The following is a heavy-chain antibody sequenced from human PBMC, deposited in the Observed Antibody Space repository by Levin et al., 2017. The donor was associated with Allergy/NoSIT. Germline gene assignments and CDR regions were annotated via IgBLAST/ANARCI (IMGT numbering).Heavy chain of an antibody. J-gene: IGHJ4*02. D-gene: IGHD4-17*01. Sequence: LSLTCAASGFTFSSYSMNWVRQAPGKGLEWVSYIGSSSSTTYYADSVKGRFTISRDNAKNSLYLQMNSLRAEDTAVYYCAREWSDFTVTKHYWGQGTLVTVSS. CDR1: GFTFSSYS. CDR3: AREWSDFTVTKHY. CDR2: IGSSSSTT. V-gene: IGHV3-48*01.